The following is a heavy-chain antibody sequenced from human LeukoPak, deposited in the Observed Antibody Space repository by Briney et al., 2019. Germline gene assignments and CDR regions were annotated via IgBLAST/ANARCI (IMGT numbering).Heavy chain of an antibody. J-gene: IGHJ4*02. CDR2: INSDGTST. D-gene: IGHD5-18*01. Sequence: GGSLRLSCAASRFTFSSYWMHWVRQAPGKGLVWVSRINSDGTSTGYADSVKGRFTISRDNAKNTLYLQMNSLRAEDTAVYYCAKGIELWLTYFDHWGQGTLVTAFS. CDR1: RFTFSSYW. V-gene: IGHV3-74*01. CDR3: AKGIELWLTYFDH.